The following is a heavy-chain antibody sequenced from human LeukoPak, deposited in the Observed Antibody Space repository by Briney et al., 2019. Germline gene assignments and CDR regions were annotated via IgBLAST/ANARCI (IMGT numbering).Heavy chain of an antibody. CDR2: ISSSSSYI. CDR3: ARSRGDGDRGYSYGKGRPIDY. J-gene: IGHJ4*02. D-gene: IGHD5-18*01. V-gene: IGHV3-21*01. Sequence: GGSLRLSCAASGFTFSSYSMSWVRQAPGKGLEWVSSISSSSSYIYYADSVKGRFTISRDNAKNSLYLQMNSLRAEDTAVYYCARSRGDGDRGYSYGKGRPIDYWGQGTLVTVSS. CDR1: GFTFSSYS.